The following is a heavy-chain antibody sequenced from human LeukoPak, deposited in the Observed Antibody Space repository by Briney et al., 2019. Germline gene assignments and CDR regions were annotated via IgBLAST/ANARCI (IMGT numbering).Heavy chain of an antibody. D-gene: IGHD1-14*01. J-gene: IGHJ4*02. V-gene: IGHV4-59*12. CDR2: IHYSGSP. Sequence: PSETLSLTCTVSGGSISSYYWSWIRQPPGKGLEWIGYIHYSGSPNYNPSLKSRVTMSVDTSKNQFSLKLSSVTAADTAVYYCARESEARTPYYFDYWGQGTLVTVSS. CDR1: GGSISSYY. CDR3: ARESEARTPYYFDY.